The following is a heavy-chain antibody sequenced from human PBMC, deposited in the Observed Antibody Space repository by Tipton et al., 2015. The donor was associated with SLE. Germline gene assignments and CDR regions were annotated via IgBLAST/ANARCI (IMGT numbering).Heavy chain of an antibody. D-gene: IGHD2-21*01. CDR1: GASINSGGYY. CDR2: IYSNGNI. CDR3: ARAIRFFDY. J-gene: IGHJ4*02. Sequence: TLSLTCTVSGASINSGGYYWSWIRQHPEKGLEWIGYIYSNGNIYFNPSLKSRLTISLDTSQNQFSLSLTSVTAADTAVYYCARAIRFFDYWGRGTLVTVSS. V-gene: IGHV4-31*03.